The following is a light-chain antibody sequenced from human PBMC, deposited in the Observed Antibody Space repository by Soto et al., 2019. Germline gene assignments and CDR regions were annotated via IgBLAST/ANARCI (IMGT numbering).Light chain of an antibody. CDR1: ISDVGGYDY. J-gene: IGLJ1*01. V-gene: IGLV2-14*01. Sequence: QSALTQPSSLSGSPGQSITISCTGSISDVGGYDYVSWYQLHPGKAPKLMIFEVSNLPSGVSYRFSGSKSGNTASLTISGLQAEDEADYFCSPYSISPAYLFGTGTKVT. CDR3: SPYSISPAYL. CDR2: EVS.